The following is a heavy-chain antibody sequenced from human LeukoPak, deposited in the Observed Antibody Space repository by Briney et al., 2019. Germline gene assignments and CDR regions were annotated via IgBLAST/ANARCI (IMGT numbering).Heavy chain of an antibody. Sequence: PPETLSLTCAVYGGSFSGYYWSWIRQPPGKGLEWIGEINHSGSTNYNPSLKSRVTISVDTSKNQFSLKLSSVTAADTAVYYCARRQPWKYYYYMDVWGKGTTVTVS. J-gene: IGHJ6*03. V-gene: IGHV4-34*01. CDR1: GGSFSGYY. D-gene: IGHD1-1*01. CDR2: INHSGST. CDR3: ARRQPWKYYYYMDV.